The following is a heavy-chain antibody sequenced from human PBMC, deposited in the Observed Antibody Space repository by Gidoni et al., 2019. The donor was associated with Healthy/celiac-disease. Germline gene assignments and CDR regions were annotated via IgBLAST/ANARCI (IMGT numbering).Heavy chain of an antibody. Sequence: QVQLVQSGAEVKKPGASVTVSCKASGYTFTSYGISWVRQAPGQGLEWMGWISAYNGNTNYAQKLQGRVTMTTDTYTSTAYMELRSLRSDDTAVYYCARDQRYYDSSGYPDYWGQGTLGHRLL. CDR3: ARDQRYYDSSGYPDY. CDR1: GYTFTSYG. CDR2: ISAYNGNT. V-gene: IGHV1-18*04. J-gene: IGHJ4*02. D-gene: IGHD3-22*01.